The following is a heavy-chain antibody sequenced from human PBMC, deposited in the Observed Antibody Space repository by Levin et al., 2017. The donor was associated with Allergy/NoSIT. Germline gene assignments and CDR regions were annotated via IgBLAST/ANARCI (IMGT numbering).Heavy chain of an antibody. J-gene: IGHJ3*02. CDR2: IYYSGST. CDR1: GGSISSSSYY. D-gene: IGHD3-10*01. CDR3: ATTRVLLWAVPPGDAFDS. V-gene: IGHV4-39*07. Sequence: NTSETLSLTCTVSGGSISSSSYYWGWIRQPPGKGLEWIGSIYYSGSTYYNPSLKSRVTISVDTSKNQFSLKLSSVTAADTAVYYCATTRVLLWAVPPGDAFDSWGQGTMVTVSS.